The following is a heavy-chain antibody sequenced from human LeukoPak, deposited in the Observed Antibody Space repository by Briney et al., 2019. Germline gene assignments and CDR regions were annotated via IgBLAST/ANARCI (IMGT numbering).Heavy chain of an antibody. CDR3: AGGYYYAYYYYYMDV. Sequence: SETLSLTCTVSGGSISSYYWSWIRQPAGKGLEWIGRIHTSGSTNYNPSLKSRVTMSVDTSKNQFSLKLSSVTAADTAVYYCAGGYYYAYYYYYMDVWGKGTTVTISS. V-gene: IGHV4-4*07. CDR1: GGSISSYY. CDR2: IHTSGST. J-gene: IGHJ6*03. D-gene: IGHD3-22*01.